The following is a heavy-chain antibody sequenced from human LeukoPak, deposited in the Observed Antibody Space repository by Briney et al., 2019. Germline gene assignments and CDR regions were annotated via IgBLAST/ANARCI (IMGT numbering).Heavy chain of an antibody. CDR1: GFTFSAYG. J-gene: IGHJ4*02. V-gene: IGHV3-30*03. D-gene: IGHD5-24*01. CDR3: VRERRRDGYNYKDY. Sequence: GGSLRLSCSVSGFTFSAYGMHWVRQAPGKGLEWVAVISYDGSYQAYGDSVKGRFTVSRDSSKNTLYLQLNSLRPEDTGLYYCVRERRRDGYNYKDYWGQGTQVSVSS. CDR2: ISYDGSYQ.